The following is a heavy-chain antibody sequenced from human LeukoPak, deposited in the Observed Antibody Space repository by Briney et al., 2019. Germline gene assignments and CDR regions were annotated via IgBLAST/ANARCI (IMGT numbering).Heavy chain of an antibody. CDR1: GYSFTKYC. Sequence: GESMKISCKGSGYSFTKYCIAWVRQMPGKGLEWMGIIYPGDSETRFGPPFQGQVTLPADKSISTAYLQWSSLKASDSAMYYCAGPYCSSSSCSRGPVYWGRGHLVRVSS. CDR2: IYPGDSET. V-gene: IGHV5-51*01. D-gene: IGHD2-2*01. CDR3: AGPYCSSSSCSRGPVY. J-gene: IGHJ4*02.